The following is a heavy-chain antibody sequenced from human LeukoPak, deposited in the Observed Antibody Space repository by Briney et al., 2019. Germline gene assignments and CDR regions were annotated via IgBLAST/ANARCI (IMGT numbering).Heavy chain of an antibody. D-gene: IGHD3-10*01. V-gene: IGHV4-39*07. J-gene: IGHJ4*02. CDR1: GGSVTYTNYY. Sequence: SETLSLTCTVSGGSVTYTNYYWGWIRQPPGKGLQWIGVIYYNGKTYYNPSLKSRVTISVDTSKNQFSLKLSSVTAADTAVYYCVREQYYYGSGSRPTDYWGQGTLVTVSS. CDR2: IYYNGKT. CDR3: VREQYYYGSGSRPTDY.